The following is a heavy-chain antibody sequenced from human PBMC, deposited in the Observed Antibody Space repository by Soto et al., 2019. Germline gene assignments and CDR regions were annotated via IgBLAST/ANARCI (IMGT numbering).Heavy chain of an antibody. CDR2: IYYSGST. J-gene: IGHJ6*03. CDR1: GGSISSYY. Sequence: SETLSLTCTVSGGSISSYYWSWVRQPPGKGLEWIGYIYYSGSTNYNPSLKSRVTISVDTSKNQFSLKLSSVTAADTAVYYCARDNYDFWSGYGGTYYYYMDVWGKGTTVTVSS. D-gene: IGHD3-3*01. V-gene: IGHV4-59*01. CDR3: ARDNYDFWSGYGGTYYYYMDV.